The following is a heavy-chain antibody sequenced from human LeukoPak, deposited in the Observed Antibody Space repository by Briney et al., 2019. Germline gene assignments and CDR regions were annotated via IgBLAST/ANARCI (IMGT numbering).Heavy chain of an antibody. D-gene: IGHD2-8*01. CDR1: GLTLSGYE. CDR2: ISSSGSTI. Sequence: GGPVSLLCAAWGLTLSGYEMNWLPDAPGEAREWGSYISSSGSTIYYADSVKGRFAINRDNDKTSQYLQMDSLSDEDTADYYCAGDLRGTLMVNKGDYWGQGTLVTVSS. CDR3: AGDLRGTLMVNKGDY. J-gene: IGHJ4*02. V-gene: IGHV3-48*03.